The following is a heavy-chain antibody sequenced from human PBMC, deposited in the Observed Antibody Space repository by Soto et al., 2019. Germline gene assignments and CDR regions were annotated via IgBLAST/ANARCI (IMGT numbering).Heavy chain of an antibody. CDR3: ARGPDSSTSYYGPFEY. CDR2: IRSKANDYAT. Sequence: GGSLRLSCAASGFSFSDSAIQWVRQASGKGPEWVGRIRSKANDYATAYAASVKGRFTISRDDSKNTAYLQMNSLKTEDTAVYYCARGPDSSTSYYGPFEYWGQGIQVTVSS. D-gene: IGHD3-9*01. V-gene: IGHV3-73*01. J-gene: IGHJ4*02. CDR1: GFSFSDSA.